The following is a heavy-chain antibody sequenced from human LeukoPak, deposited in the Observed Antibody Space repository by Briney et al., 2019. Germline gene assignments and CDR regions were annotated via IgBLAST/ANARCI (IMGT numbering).Heavy chain of an antibody. Sequence: PSETLSLTCAVYGGSFSGYYWSWIRQPPGKGLEWIGEINHSGSTNYNPSLKSRVTISVDTSKNQFSLKLSSVTAADTAVYYCARGLRRITMIVVVLYNWFDPWGQGTLVTVSS. CDR3: ARGLRRITMIVVVLYNWFDP. CDR1: GGSFSGYY. J-gene: IGHJ5*02. D-gene: IGHD3-22*01. CDR2: INHSGST. V-gene: IGHV4-34*01.